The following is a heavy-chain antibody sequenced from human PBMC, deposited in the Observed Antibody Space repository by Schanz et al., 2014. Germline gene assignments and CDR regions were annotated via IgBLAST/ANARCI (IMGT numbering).Heavy chain of an antibody. V-gene: IGHV1-2*04. Sequence: QVQLVQSGAEMKKPGASVKVSCKASGYTFTGYYMHWVRQAPGQGLEWMGWINPNSGTTNYAQKFQGWVTMTRDTSISTAYMELSRLKSDDTAVYYCASSGAGYSSSWDVDYWGQGTLVTVSS. CDR3: ASSGAGYSSSWDVDY. D-gene: IGHD6-13*01. CDR2: INPNSGTT. CDR1: GYTFTGYY. J-gene: IGHJ4*02.